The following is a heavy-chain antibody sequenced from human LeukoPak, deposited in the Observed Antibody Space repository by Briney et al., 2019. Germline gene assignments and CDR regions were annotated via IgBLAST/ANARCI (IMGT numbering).Heavy chain of an antibody. D-gene: IGHD2/OR15-2a*01. CDR1: GFIFSRHW. CDR3: ARDGGHSTDFDY. Sequence: GGFLRLSCGASGFIFSRHWMSWVRQAPGKGPEWVANIKQDGSERYYVGSVKGRFTISRDNAKNLLYLQMNSLRAEDTALYYCARDGGHSTDFDYWGQGTLVTVSS. CDR2: IKQDGSER. J-gene: IGHJ4*02. V-gene: IGHV3-7*01.